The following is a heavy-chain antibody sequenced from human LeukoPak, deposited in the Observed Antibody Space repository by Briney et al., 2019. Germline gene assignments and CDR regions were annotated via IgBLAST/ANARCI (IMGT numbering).Heavy chain of an antibody. CDR2: IYYSGGT. V-gene: IGHV4-30-4*01. D-gene: IGHD3-10*01. Sequence: PSETLSLTCTVSGGSISRGDYYWSWIRQPPGKGLEWIGYIYYSGGTYYNPSLKSRVTISVDTSKNQFSLKLSSVTAADTAVYYCARVTGGSGSYYSPLHYYSDYWGQGTLVTVSS. CDR3: ARVTGGSGSYYSPLHYYSDY. J-gene: IGHJ4*02. CDR1: GGSISRGDYY.